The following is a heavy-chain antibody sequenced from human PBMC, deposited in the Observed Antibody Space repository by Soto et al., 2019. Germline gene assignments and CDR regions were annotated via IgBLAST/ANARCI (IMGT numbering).Heavy chain of an antibody. CDR1: GYTFTSYG. CDR2: ISAYNGNT. V-gene: IGHV1-18*04. CDR3: ASVTPEERDFWSGYYSLCPTPDYHGMLV. D-gene: IGHD3-3*01. J-gene: IGHJ6*02. Sequence: VASVKVSCKASGYTFTSYGISWVRQAPGQGLEWMGWISAYNGNTNYAQKLQGRVTMTTDTSTSTAYMELRSLRSDDTAVYYCASVTPEERDFWSGYYSLCPTPDYHGMLVWGHGTSFTVSS.